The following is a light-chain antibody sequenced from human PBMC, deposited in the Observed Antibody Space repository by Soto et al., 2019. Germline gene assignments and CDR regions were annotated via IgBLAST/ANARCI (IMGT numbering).Light chain of an antibody. Sequence: DIQMTQSPSTLSAYXGDRVTITCRASPSLRNELDWSQQKQGXAPNLLXYDASTLERGGPSRFSGTGSGTEFTRAINSLQPDDFATYYGQQYHRSSITFGQGTRLEIK. CDR1: PSLRNE. CDR3: QQYHRSSIT. V-gene: IGKV1-5*01. CDR2: DAS. J-gene: IGKJ5*01.